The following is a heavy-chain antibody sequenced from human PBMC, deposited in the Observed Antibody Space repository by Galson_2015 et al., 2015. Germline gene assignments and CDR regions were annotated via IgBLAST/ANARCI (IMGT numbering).Heavy chain of an antibody. J-gene: IGHJ4*02. CDR2: ISGSGGST. D-gene: IGHD1-26*01. V-gene: IGHV3-23*01. CDR1: GFTFSSYA. Sequence: SLRLSCAASGFTFSSYAMSWVRQAPGKGLEWVSAISGSGGSTYYADSVEGRFTISRDNSKNTLYLQMNSLRAEDTAVYYCAKDLNTFFVGATGDDYWGQGTLVTVSS. CDR3: AKDLNTFFVGATGDDY.